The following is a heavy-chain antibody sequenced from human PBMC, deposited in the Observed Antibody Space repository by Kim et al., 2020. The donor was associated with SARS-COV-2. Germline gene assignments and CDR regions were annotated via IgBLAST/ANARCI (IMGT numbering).Heavy chain of an antibody. CDR1: GFTFSSYA. Sequence: GGSLRLSCAASGFTFSSYAMHWVRQAPGKGLEWVAVISYDGSNKYYADSVKGRFTISRDNSKNTLYLQMNSLRAEDTAVYYCARDNRRGYSYVGGYWGQGSLVTVS. CDR2: ISYDGSNK. CDR3: ARDNRRGYSYVGGY. V-gene: IGHV3-30-3*01. D-gene: IGHD5-18*01. J-gene: IGHJ4*02.